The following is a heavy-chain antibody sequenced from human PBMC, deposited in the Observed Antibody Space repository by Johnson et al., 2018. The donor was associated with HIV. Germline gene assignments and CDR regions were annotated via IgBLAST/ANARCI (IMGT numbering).Heavy chain of an antibody. V-gene: IGHV3-30-3*01. CDR3: GRVFVSWGATTGGPFDS. Sequence: QVQLVESGGGVVQPGRSLRLSCAASGFTFSSYAMHWVRQAPGKGLEWVAVISYDGSNKYYADSVKGRFTISRDNSKNTLYLQMNSLRAEDTAVYSCGRVFVSWGATTGGPFDSWGQGTMVTVSS. D-gene: IGHD1-26*01. CDR1: GFTFSSYA. CDR2: ISYDGSNK. J-gene: IGHJ3*02.